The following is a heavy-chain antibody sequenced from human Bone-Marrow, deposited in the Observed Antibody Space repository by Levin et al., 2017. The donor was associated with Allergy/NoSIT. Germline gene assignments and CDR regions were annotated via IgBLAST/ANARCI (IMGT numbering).Heavy chain of an antibody. CDR1: GFIFSDYY. Sequence: GGSLRLSCAASGFIFSDYYMTWIRRAPGKGLEWVSDISSSGSTTHYADSVKGRFTISRDNSKNTLYLEMNSLRADDTAAYYCARPFLMDVWVQGATVTVSS. J-gene: IGHJ6*02. D-gene: IGHD2/OR15-2a*01. CDR2: ISSSGSTT. V-gene: IGHV3-11*01. CDR3: ARPFLMDV.